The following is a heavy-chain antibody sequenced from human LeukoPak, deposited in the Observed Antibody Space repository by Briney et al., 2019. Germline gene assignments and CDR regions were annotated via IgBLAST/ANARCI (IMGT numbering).Heavy chain of an antibody. J-gene: IGHJ6*02. CDR3: ARYTRGRNGMDV. V-gene: IGHV4-59*08. D-gene: IGHD1-26*01. Sequence: PSETLSLTCTVSGGSITTYYWSWIRQPPGKGLEWIGYIHYSGSTNYNPSLKSRVTISVDTSKNQFSLKLSSVTAADTAVYYCARYTRGRNGMDVWGQGTLVTVSS. CDR1: GGSITTYY. CDR2: IHYSGST.